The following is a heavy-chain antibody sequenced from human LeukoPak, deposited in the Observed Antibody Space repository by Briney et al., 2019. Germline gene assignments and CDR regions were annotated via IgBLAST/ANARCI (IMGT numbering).Heavy chain of an antibody. CDR2: IKHDGSED. CDR3: ARERASGYCSGGGCYGYFDY. CDR1: GFTFSNYW. Sequence: PGGSLRLSCAASGFTFSNYWMTWVRQAPGKGLEWVANIKHDGSEDYYLDSVKGRFTISRDNAKNSLYLQFNSLRAEDTAVYYCARERASGYCSGGGCYGYFDYWGQGTLVIVSS. V-gene: IGHV3-7*01. J-gene: IGHJ4*02. D-gene: IGHD2-15*01.